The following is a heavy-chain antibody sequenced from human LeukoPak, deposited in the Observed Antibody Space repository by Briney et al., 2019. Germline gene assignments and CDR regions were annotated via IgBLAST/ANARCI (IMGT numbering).Heavy chain of an antibody. CDR1: XXTFXSXX. D-gene: IGHD4-11*01. J-gene: IGHJ4*02. CDR3: ARNEYSTLDY. CDR2: ISGXAGXT. V-gene: IGHV3-23*01. Sequence: GGSLRLSCAASXXTFXSXXXXXXXXXXXXXXXCISVISGXAGXTYYADSVKGRFTISRDNSTNTLSLQMTSLRXEDTAVYYCARNEYSTLDYWGQGNLVTVSS.